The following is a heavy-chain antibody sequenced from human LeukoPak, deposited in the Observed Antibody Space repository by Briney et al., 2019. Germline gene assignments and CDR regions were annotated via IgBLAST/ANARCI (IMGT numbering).Heavy chain of an antibody. CDR2: INHSGST. CDR3: ARLRHYYDSRRIKLYYYYGMDV. D-gene: IGHD3-22*01. CDR1: GGSFSGYY. Sequence: PSETLSLTCAVYGGSFSGYYWSWIRQPPGKGLEWIGEINHSGSTNYNPSLKSRVTISVDTSKNQFSLKLSSVTAADTAVYYCARLRHYYDSRRIKLYYYYGMDVWGQGTTVTVSS. J-gene: IGHJ6*02. V-gene: IGHV4-34*01.